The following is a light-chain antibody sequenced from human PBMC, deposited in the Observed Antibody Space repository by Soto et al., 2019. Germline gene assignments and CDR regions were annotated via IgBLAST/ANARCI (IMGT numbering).Light chain of an antibody. J-gene: IGLJ2*01. V-gene: IGLV2-18*02. CDR1: SSDVGSHNR. CDR2: EVS. CDR3: SSYTASTSHVV. Sequence: QSALTQPPSVSGSPGQSVTISSTGTSSDVGSHNRVSWYQQSPGSAPKLMIYEVSNRPSGVPDRFSGSRSGNTASLTISGLQSEDEADYYCSSYTASTSHVVFGGGTKVTVL.